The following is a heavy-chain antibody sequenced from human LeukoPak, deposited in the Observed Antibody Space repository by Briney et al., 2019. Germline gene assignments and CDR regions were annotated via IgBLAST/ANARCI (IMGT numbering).Heavy chain of an antibody. CDR1: GFTFSSYA. Sequence: GGSLRLSCAASGFTFSSYAMSWVRQAPGKGLEWVSAISGSGGSTYYADSVKGRFTISRDNSKNTLYLQMNSLRAEDTAVYYCARDGPAPYEPHFGFDYWGQGTLVTVSS. J-gene: IGHJ4*02. V-gene: IGHV3-23*01. CDR3: ARDGPAPYEPHFGFDY. D-gene: IGHD5-12*01. CDR2: ISGSGGST.